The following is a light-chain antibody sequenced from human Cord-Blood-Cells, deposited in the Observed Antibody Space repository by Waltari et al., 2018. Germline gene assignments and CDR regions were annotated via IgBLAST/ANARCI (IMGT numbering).Light chain of an antibody. J-gene: IGKJ1*01. V-gene: IGKV3-11*01. CDR1: QSVSSY. CDR3: QQRSNWPPTWT. CDR2: DAS. Sequence: EIVLTQSPATLSLSPGERATLSCRASQSVSSYLAWYQQKPCQAPRLLIYDASNRATGIPARFSGSGSGTDFTLTISSLEPEDFAVYYCQQRSNWPPTWTFGQGTKVEIK.